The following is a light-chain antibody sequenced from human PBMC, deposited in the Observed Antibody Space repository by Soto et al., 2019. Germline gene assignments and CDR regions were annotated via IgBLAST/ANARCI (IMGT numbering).Light chain of an antibody. CDR1: QSVSND. Sequence: EIVMTQSPATLSVSPGERATLSCRASQSVSNDLAWYQQKPGLAPRLLIYDASTRATGVPARFSGSGSGTEFTLTISSLQSEDSAVYHCQQYNNWPPLTFGGGTKVEIK. J-gene: IGKJ4*01. V-gene: IGKV3-15*01. CDR2: DAS. CDR3: QQYNNWPPLT.